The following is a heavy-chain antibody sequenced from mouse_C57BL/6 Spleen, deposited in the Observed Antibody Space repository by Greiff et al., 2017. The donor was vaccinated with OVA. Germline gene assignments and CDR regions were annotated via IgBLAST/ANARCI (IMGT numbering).Heavy chain of an antibody. J-gene: IGHJ1*03. Sequence: VQLQESGAELVRPGTSVKVSCKASGYAFTNYLIEWVKQRPGQGLEWIGVINPGSGGTNYNEKFKGKATLTADKSSSTAYMQLSSLTSEDSAVYFCARELGYWYCDVWGTGTTVTVSS. V-gene: IGHV1-54*01. CDR1: GYAFTNYL. CDR3: ARELGYWYCDV. D-gene: IGHD4-1*01. CDR2: INPGSGGT.